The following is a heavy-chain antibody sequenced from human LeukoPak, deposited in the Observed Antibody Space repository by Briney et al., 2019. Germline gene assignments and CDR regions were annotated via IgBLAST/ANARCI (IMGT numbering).Heavy chain of an antibody. V-gene: IGHV1-69*13. Sequence: ASVKVSCKASGGTFSSYAISWVRQAPGQGLEWMGGIIPIFGTANYAQKFQGRVTITADESTSTAYMELSSLRSEATAVYYCARTFLEWLGWFDPWGQGTLVTASS. CDR3: ARTFLEWLGWFDP. D-gene: IGHD3-3*02. CDR1: GGTFSSYA. CDR2: IIPIFGTA. J-gene: IGHJ5*02.